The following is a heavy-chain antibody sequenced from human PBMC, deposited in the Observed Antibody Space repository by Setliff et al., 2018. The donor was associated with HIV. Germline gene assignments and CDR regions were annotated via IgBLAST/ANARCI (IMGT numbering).Heavy chain of an antibody. Sequence: SETLSLTCTVSGGSISSYYRSWIRQPPGKGLEWIGYIYYSGSTNYNPSLKSRVTISVDTSKNQFSLKLSSVTAADTAVYYCARGGVGYSYGYILDYWGQGTLVTVSS. CDR2: IYYSGST. J-gene: IGHJ4*02. CDR1: GGSISSYY. V-gene: IGHV4-59*01. CDR3: ARGGVGYSYGYILDY. D-gene: IGHD5-18*01.